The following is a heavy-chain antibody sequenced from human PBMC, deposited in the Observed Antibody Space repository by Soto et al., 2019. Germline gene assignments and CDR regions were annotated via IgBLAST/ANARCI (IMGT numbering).Heavy chain of an antibody. CDR3: ARDPGGYSPYYYGMDV. J-gene: IGHJ6*02. D-gene: IGHD5-18*01. Sequence: ASVKVSCKASGGTFSSYAISWVRQAPGQGLEWMGGIIPIFGTANYAQKFQGRVTITADESTSTAYMELSSLRSEDTAVYYCARDPGGYSPYYYGMDVWGQGTTVTVSS. CDR1: GGTFSSYA. CDR2: IIPIFGTA. V-gene: IGHV1-69*13.